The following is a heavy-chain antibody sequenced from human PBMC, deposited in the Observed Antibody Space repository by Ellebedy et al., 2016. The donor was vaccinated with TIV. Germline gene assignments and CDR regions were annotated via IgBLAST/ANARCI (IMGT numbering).Heavy chain of an antibody. CDR1: GFTFSSYW. D-gene: IGHD2-15*01. CDR2: ISSEGSTT. CDR3: VRDKMVDATTGSKFDY. V-gene: IGHV3-74*03. J-gene: IGHJ4*02. Sequence: GGSLRLXCAASGFTFSSYWMHWVRQAPGKGLVWVSRISSEGSTTTYADSARGRFTISRDNAKKSLYLQMNSLRAEGTDTAVYYCVRDKMVDATTGSKFDYWGQGTLVTVSS.